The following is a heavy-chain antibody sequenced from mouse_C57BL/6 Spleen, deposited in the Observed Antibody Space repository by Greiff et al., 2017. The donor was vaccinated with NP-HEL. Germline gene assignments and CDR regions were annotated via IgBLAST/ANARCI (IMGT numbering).Heavy chain of an antibody. CDR1: GYTFTDYE. CDR3: TKRKLIYDGYLYYFDY. D-gene: IGHD2-3*01. Sequence: QVQLQQSGAELVRPGASVTLSCKASGYTFTDYEMHWVKQTPVHGLEWIGAIDPETGGTAYNQKFKGKAILTADKSSSTAYMELRSLTSEASAVYYCTKRKLIYDGYLYYFDYWGQGTTLTVSS. J-gene: IGHJ2*01. V-gene: IGHV1-15*01. CDR2: IDPETGGT.